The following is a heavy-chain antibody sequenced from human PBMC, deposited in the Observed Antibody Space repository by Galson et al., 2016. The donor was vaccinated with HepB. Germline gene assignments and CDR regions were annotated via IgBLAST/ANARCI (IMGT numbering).Heavy chain of an antibody. V-gene: IGHV1-2*02. CDR1: GYTFIDYY. Sequence: SVKVSCKASGYTFIDYYMHWVRQAPGQGLEWMGWMKPNSGGTNYAQKFQGRVTMTRDTSISTAYMELSRLKSDDTAVYYCARGQFNYYGSGSYRGNYYGMDVWGKGTTVTVSS. CDR3: ARGQFNYYGSGSYRGNYYGMDV. J-gene: IGHJ6*04. D-gene: IGHD3-10*01. CDR2: MKPNSGGT.